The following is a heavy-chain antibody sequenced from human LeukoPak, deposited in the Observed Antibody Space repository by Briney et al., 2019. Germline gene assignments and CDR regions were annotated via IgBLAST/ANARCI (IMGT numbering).Heavy chain of an antibody. Sequence: GGSLRLSCAASGFTFSSYAMSWVRQAPGKGLEWVSAISGSGGSTYYADSVKGRFTISRDNFKNTLYLQMNSLRAEDTAVYYCASHYCSGGSCFSSLDYWGQGTLVTVSS. CDR2: ISGSGGST. CDR3: ASHYCSGGSCFSSLDY. CDR1: GFTFSSYA. J-gene: IGHJ4*02. V-gene: IGHV3-23*01. D-gene: IGHD2-15*01.